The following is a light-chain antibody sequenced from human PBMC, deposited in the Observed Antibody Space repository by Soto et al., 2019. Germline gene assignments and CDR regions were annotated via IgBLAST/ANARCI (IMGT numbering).Light chain of an antibody. CDR1: ESVSSSY. Sequence: EIVLTQSPGTLSLSPGERATLSCRASESVSSSYLAWYQQKPGQAPRLLIYGASSRATGIPDRFSGSGSETDFTLTISRLEPEDSAMYYCHQYGSSPRAFGEGTKVDIK. CDR2: GAS. V-gene: IGKV3-20*01. CDR3: HQYGSSPRA. J-gene: IGKJ1*01.